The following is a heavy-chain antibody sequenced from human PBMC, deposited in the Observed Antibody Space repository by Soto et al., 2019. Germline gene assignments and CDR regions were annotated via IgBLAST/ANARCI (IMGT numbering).Heavy chain of an antibody. CDR1: GLTFKSYW. J-gene: IGHJ4*02. CDR2: IKGGGGST. V-gene: IGHV3-23*01. D-gene: IGHD2-2*01. Sequence: GGSLGLSCVASGLTFKSYWMTWVRQNPGKGLEWVSAIKGGGGSTYYVDSVKGRFTISRDNSKNTLYLQMNSLRAEDTAVYYCANHCSSTSCYFDYWGQGTLVTVSS. CDR3: ANHCSSTSCYFDY.